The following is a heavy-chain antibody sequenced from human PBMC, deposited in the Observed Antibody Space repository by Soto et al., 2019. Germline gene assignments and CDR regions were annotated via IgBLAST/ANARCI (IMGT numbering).Heavy chain of an antibody. D-gene: IGHD2-15*01. CDR2: FDPEDGET. J-gene: IGHJ5*02. CDR1: WNTLTEIS. V-gene: IGHV1-24*01. CDR3: AREDIVA. Sequence: ASVKVSWEVSWNTLTEISMHWVRQAPGKGLEWMGGFDPEDGETIYAQKFQGRVTMTEDTSTDTAYMELSSLRSEDTAVYYCAREDIVAWGQGTLVTVSS.